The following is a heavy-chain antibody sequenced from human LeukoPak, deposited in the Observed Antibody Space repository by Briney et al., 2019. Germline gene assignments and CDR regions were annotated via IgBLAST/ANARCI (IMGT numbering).Heavy chain of an antibody. Sequence: ASVKVSCKASGGTSNSHAISWVRQAPGQGLEWMGRIIPNLGTTNRAQNFQDRVTLTADKSTNTAYMELTSLTSDDTAVYDCATTNDGGGYQWGDFLDFWGQGTLVTVSS. CDR1: GGTSNSHA. J-gene: IGHJ4*02. CDR2: IIPNLGTT. D-gene: IGHD3-22*01. CDR3: ATTNDGGGYQWGDFLDF. V-gene: IGHV1-69*04.